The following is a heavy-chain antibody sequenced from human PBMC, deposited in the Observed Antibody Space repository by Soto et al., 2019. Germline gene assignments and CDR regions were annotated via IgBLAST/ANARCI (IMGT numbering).Heavy chain of an antibody. Sequence: GSLRLSCAASGFTFDDFAMCWVRQVPGKGLEWISLVNWDGDTTFYADSVKGRFIISRDNSKNSVYLQMNSPRSDDSAIYYCAKGATVTTHYQYYGMDVWGRGTTVTVSS. V-gene: IGHV3-43D*04. D-gene: IGHD4-17*01. CDR3: AKGATVTTHYQYYGMDV. J-gene: IGHJ6*02. CDR2: VNWDGDTT. CDR1: GFTFDDFA.